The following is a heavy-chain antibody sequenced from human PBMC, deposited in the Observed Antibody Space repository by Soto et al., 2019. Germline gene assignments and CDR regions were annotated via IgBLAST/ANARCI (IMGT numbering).Heavy chain of an antibody. J-gene: IGHJ4*02. CDR1: GFTFSDYA. Sequence: VQLVESGGGVVQPGRSLRLSCAASGFTFSDYAMHWVRQAPGKGLEWVAVVAHDGRNTHYADSVKGRFTISRDSSKNTVSLEMTSLRAEDTAVYYGAKGGRQWLVTSDFNYWGQGALVTVSS. CDR3: AKGGRQWLVTSDFNY. V-gene: IGHV3-30*18. CDR2: VAHDGRNT. D-gene: IGHD6-19*01.